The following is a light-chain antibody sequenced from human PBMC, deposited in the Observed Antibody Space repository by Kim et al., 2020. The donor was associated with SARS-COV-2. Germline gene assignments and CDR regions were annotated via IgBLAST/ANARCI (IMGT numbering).Light chain of an antibody. CDR1: LDVGSY. J-gene: IGKJ5*01. Sequence: PGERATPSCRASLDVGSYLDRYKQKPGQPPRLLIYGASIRATGIPARFSASGFTTDFTLTITSLEPEDFAVYYCQQRSNWPPITFGQGTRLEIK. CDR3: QQRSNWPPIT. V-gene: IGKV3-11*01. CDR2: GAS.